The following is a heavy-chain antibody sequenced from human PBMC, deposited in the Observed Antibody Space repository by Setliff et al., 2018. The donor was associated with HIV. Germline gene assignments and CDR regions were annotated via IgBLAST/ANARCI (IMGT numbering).Heavy chain of an antibody. CDR3: SRSYYDFWNGLPRSFDV. CDR2: VYYSGST. CDR1: GGSLSNHY. J-gene: IGHJ3*01. V-gene: IGHV4-59*11. Sequence: SETLSLTCTVSGGSLSNHYWSWLRQSPKNGLEWIGYVYYSGSTNYKPSFKSRVSISVDTSRNQFSLNLTSLTTADTAMYYCSRSYYDFWNGLPRSFDVWGQGTMVTVSS. D-gene: IGHD3-3*01.